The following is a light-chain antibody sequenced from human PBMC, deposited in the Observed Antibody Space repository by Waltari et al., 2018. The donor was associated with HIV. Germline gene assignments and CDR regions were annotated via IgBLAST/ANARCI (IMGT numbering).Light chain of an antibody. J-gene: IGKJ5*01. CDR2: GAS. CDR1: QSVGSK. Sequence: EIAMTQSPATLSVSPGERATLSCRASQSVGSKLAWYQQKPGQAPRLLIYGASTRATGIPARFSGSGSGIEFTLTISSLQSEDFAVYYCQQNSYWLPITFGQGTRLEI. V-gene: IGKV3-15*01. CDR3: QQNSYWLPIT.